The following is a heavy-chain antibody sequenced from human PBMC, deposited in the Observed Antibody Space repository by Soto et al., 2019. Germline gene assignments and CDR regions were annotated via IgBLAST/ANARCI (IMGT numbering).Heavy chain of an antibody. J-gene: IGHJ5*02. V-gene: IGHV1-69*06. CDR3: ARERQSSSWDRGRTDWFDP. CDR1: GGTFSSYA. CDR2: IIPIFGTA. Sequence: QVQLVQSGAEVKKPGSSVKVSCKASGGTFSSYAISWVRQAPGQGLEWMGGIIPIFGTANYAQKFQGRVTITADKSTSTAYMERGSRRSEDTAVYYCARERQSSSWDRGRTDWFDPWGQGPLVTVSA. D-gene: IGHD6-13*01.